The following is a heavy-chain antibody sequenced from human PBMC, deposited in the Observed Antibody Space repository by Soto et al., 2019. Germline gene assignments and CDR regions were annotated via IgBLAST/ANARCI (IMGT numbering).Heavy chain of an antibody. D-gene: IGHD1-1*01. V-gene: IGHV3-48*02. J-gene: IGHJ4*02. CDR3: ARDVTNLYSFDY. Sequence: PGESLRLSSETSGFTFSGYTMNWVRQAPGKGLEWVSYISCSSSTIYYADSVTGRFTISRDNAKNSLYLQMNSLRDEDTAVYYCARDVTNLYSFDYWGQGT. CDR2: ISCSSSTI. CDR1: GFTFSGYT.